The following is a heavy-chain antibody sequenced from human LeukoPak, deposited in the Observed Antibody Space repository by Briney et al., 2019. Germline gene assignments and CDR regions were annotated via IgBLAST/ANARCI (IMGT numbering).Heavy chain of an antibody. D-gene: IGHD3-22*01. J-gene: IGHJ3*02. Sequence: SETLSLTCTVSGGSISSSNYYWGWIRQPPGKGLEWIGSIYYSGSTYYNPSLKSRVTISVDTSKNQFSLKLSSVTAADTAVCYCARRYYDSSGFDAFDIWGQGTMVTVSS. CDR1: GGSISSSNYY. CDR3: ARRYYDSSGFDAFDI. CDR2: IYYSGST. V-gene: IGHV4-39*01.